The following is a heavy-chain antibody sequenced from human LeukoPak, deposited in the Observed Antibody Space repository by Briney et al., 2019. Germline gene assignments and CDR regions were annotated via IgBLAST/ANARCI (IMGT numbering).Heavy chain of an antibody. D-gene: IGHD5-24*01. CDR1: GYSFTSYW. CDR3: ARHGGGGWLQLRYYFDY. CDR2: IYPGDSDT. J-gene: IGHJ4*02. V-gene: IGHV5-51*01. Sequence: GESLKISCKGSGYSFTSYWIGWVRQMPGKGLEWMGIIYPGDSDTRYSPSFQGQVNISADKSISTAYLQWSGLKASDTAMYYCARHGGGGWLQLRYYFDYWGQGTLVTVSS.